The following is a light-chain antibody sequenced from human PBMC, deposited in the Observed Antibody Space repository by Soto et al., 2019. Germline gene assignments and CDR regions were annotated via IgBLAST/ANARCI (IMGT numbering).Light chain of an antibody. J-gene: IGLJ2*01. CDR2: DVS. CDR3: SSYAGSNNLV. CDR1: SSDVGAYSS. Sequence: QSALTQPPSASGSPGQSVTISCTGTSSDVGAYSSVSWYQQHPGKAPKLMIYDVSKRPPGVPDRFSGSKSANTASLNVSGLQGEDEADYYCSSYAGSNNLVFGGGTKLTVL. V-gene: IGLV2-8*01.